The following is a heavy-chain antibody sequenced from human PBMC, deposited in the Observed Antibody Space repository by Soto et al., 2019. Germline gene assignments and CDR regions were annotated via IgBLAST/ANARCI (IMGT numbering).Heavy chain of an antibody. J-gene: IGHJ4*02. Sequence: SETLSLTCTVSGGSISAHYWSWIRQFPGKGLEWIGYIYYSGSTNYNPSLKSGVTISIDTSTSQFSLKLSSVTAADTAVYYCARDEGITGTLVNWGQGTQVTVSS. CDR1: GGSISAHY. CDR3: ARDEGITGTLVN. CDR2: IYYSGST. V-gene: IGHV4-59*11. D-gene: IGHD1-20*01.